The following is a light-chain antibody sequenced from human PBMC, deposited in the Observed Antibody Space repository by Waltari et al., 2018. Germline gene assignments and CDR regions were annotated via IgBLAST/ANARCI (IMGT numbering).Light chain of an antibody. V-gene: IGLV1-44*01. CDR2: TNN. CDR3: ATWDDRLKRPV. J-gene: IGLJ2*01. CDR1: SSNIGNNT. Sequence: QSVLTQAPSASGTPGQRVTISCSGGSSNIGNNTLVWYQQPPGTAPKLLIYTNNNRPSGVPDRFSSSKSGTSASLAITGLQSDDEADYYCATWDDRLKRPVFGGGTKLTVL.